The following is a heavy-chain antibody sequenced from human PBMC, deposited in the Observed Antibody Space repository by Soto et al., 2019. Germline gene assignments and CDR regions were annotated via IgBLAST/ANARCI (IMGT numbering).Heavy chain of an antibody. V-gene: IGHV1-69*13. Sequence: ASVKVSCKASGYSFTDYHIHWVRQAPGQGLEWMGGIIPIFGTANYAQKFQGRVTITADESTSTAYMELSSLRSEDTAVYYCARDRDCGGDCYSWAPNYGMDVWGQGTTVTVSS. CDR1: GYSFTDYH. J-gene: IGHJ6*02. D-gene: IGHD2-21*02. CDR2: IIPIFGTA. CDR3: ARDRDCGGDCYSWAPNYGMDV.